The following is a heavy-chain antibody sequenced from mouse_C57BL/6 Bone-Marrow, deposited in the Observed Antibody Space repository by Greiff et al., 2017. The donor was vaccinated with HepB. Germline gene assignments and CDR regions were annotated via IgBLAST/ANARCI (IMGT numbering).Heavy chain of an antibody. J-gene: IGHJ2*01. CDR3: AKVHYGSKGGDFDY. V-gene: IGHV2-3*01. Sequence: QVQLKESGPGLVAPSQSLSITCTVSGFTLTSYGVSWVRQPPGKGLEWLGVICGDGSTNYHSALISRLSISKDNSRSQVILQLNRLQTDDTAADYGAKVHYGSKGGDFDYWGQGTTLTVSS. CDR2: ICGDGST. D-gene: IGHD1-1*01. CDR1: GFTLTSYG.